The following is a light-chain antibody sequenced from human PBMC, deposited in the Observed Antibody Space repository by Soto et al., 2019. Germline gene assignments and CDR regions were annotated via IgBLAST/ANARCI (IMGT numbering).Light chain of an antibody. CDR2: HAS. V-gene: IGKV1-9*01. CDR3: QQYNSYS. Sequence: IQLTQSPSSLSASVGDRVTITCRASQGISSYLAWYQQKPGKAPKLLIYHASNLQSGVPSRFSGSGSGTEFTLTISSLQPDDFATYYCQQYNSYSFGQGTKVDIK. CDR1: QGISSY. J-gene: IGKJ1*01.